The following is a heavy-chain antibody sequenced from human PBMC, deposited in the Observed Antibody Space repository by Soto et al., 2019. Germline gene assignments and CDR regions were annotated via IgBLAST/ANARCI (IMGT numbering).Heavy chain of an antibody. V-gene: IGHV5-51*01. Sequence: GESLKISCKGSGYSFTSYWIGWVRQMPGKGLEWMGVIYPGDSDTRYSPSFQGQVTISADKSISTAYLQWSSLKASDTAMYYCARLQDQYCSSTSCYYYYYYGMDVWGQGTTVTVSS. J-gene: IGHJ6*02. D-gene: IGHD2-2*01. CDR1: GYSFTSYW. CDR3: ARLQDQYCSSTSCYYYYYYGMDV. CDR2: IYPGDSDT.